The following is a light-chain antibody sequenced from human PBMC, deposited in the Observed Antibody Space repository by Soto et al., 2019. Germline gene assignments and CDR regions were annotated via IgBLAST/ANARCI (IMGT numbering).Light chain of an antibody. V-gene: IGKV3-11*01. CDR3: QQLNSYPLT. CDR1: QSVRSY. J-gene: IGKJ4*01. Sequence: EIVLTQSPGTLSLSPGARATLSCRASQSVRSYLAWYQQKPGQAPRLLIYDASNRATGIPARFSGSGSGTDFTLTISSLPPEDSETYYCQQLNSYPLTFGGGTKVDIK. CDR2: DAS.